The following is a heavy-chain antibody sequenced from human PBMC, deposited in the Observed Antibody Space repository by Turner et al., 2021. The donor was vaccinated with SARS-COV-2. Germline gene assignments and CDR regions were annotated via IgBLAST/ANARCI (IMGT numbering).Heavy chain of an antibody. CDR3: ARFVGYRGDNDF. V-gene: IGHV3-66*01. CDR1: GFTVSSNY. Sequence: EVQLVESGGGLAQPGGSLRLSCAASGFTVSSNYMNWVRQAPGKGLEWVSVIYSGGSTFYADSVKGRFTIARDNSKNTLYLQMNSLRAEDTAVYYCARFVGYRGDNDFWGQGTLVTVSS. CDR2: IYSGGST. J-gene: IGHJ4*02. D-gene: IGHD2-21*02.